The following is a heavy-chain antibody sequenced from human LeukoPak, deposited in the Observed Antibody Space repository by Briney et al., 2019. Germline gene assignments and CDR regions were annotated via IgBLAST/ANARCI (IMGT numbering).Heavy chain of an antibody. CDR2: IYYSGST. CDR3: ARLGKQWLVSARYFDY. J-gene: IGHJ4*02. V-gene: IGHV4-39*01. Sequence: PSETLSLTCTVSGGSISSSNYYWGWIRHPPGKGLEWMGSIYYSGSTYYNPSLKSRVTISVDTSKNQFSLKLSSVTAADTAVYYYARLGKQWLVSARYFDYWGQGTLVTVSS. CDR1: GGSISSSNYY. D-gene: IGHD6-19*01.